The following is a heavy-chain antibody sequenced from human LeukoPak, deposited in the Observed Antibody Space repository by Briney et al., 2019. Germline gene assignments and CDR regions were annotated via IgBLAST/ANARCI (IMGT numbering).Heavy chain of an antibody. J-gene: IGHJ1*01. CDR1: GGSISSSNW. Sequence: SGTLSLTCAVSGGSISSSNWWSWVRQPPGKGLEWIGEIYHSGSTNYNPSLKSRVTISVDKSKNKFSLKLSSVTAADTAVYYCARMTYGDYSAEYFQHWGQGTLVTVSS. CDR3: ARMTYGDYSAEYFQH. D-gene: IGHD4-17*01. CDR2: IYHSGST. V-gene: IGHV4-4*02.